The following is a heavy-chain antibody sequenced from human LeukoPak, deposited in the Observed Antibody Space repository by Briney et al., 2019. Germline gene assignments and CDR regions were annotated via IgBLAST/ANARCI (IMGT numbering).Heavy chain of an antibody. CDR1: GYTFTSYG. V-gene: IGHV1-18*01. J-gene: IGHJ1*01. CDR3: ARVYYDSSGYHYVWPKAEYFQH. Sequence: GASVKVSCKASGYTFTSYGISWVRQAPGQGLEWMGWISAYNGNTNYAQKLQGRVTMTRDTSISTAYMELSRLRSDDTAVYYCARVYYDSSGYHYVWPKAEYFQHWGQGTLVTVSS. CDR2: ISAYNGNT. D-gene: IGHD3-22*01.